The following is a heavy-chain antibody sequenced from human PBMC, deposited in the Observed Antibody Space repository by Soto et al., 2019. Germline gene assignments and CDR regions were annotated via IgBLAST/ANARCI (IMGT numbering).Heavy chain of an antibody. CDR2: IYSVRST. D-gene: IGHD6-13*01. CDR3: ASPYGYSSSWYAFDI. CDR1: GFTVSSNY. V-gene: IGHV3-66*01. J-gene: IGHJ3*02. Sequence: GGSLRLSCAASGFTVSSNYMSWVRQATGKGLEWVSAIYSVRSTYYADSVKGRFTISRDNSKNTLYLQMNSLRAEDTAVYYCASPYGYSSSWYAFDIWGQGTMVTVSS.